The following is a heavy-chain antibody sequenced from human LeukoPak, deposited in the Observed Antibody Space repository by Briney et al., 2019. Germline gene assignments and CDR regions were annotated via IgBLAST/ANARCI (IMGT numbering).Heavy chain of an antibody. Sequence: PGGALRLSCAASGYMFSSYWMHWVRQTPAKGLVLDSRSNSYDSTSTYADSEKHRFTISRDNAKNTLYLQMNSLRAEDTAVYYCARDGTSSSGLYGTFYYYYYMDVWGTGTSVTVSS. CDR3: ARDGTSSSGLYGTFYYYYYMDV. J-gene: IGHJ6*03. D-gene: IGHD6-25*01. V-gene: IGHV3-74*01. CDR1: GYMFSSYW. CDR2: SNSYDSTS.